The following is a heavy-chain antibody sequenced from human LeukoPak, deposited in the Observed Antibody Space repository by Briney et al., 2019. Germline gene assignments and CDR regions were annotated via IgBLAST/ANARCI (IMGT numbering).Heavy chain of an antibody. CDR3: AKENHYYGSGSYQS. D-gene: IGHD3-10*01. J-gene: IGHJ5*02. V-gene: IGHV3-9*01. Sequence: GGSLRLSCAASGFTFDDYAMHWVRQAPGKGLEWDSGISWNSGSIGYADSVKGRFTISRDNAKNSLYLQMNSLRAEDTALYYCAKENHYYGSGSYQSWGQGTLVTVSS. CDR1: GFTFDDYA. CDR2: ISWNSGSI.